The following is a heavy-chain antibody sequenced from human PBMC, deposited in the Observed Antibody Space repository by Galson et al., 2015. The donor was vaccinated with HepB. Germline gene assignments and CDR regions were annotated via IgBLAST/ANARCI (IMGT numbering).Heavy chain of an antibody. Sequence: SLRLSCAASGFTFSSYGMHWVRHAPGKGLEWVAVIWYDGGNKYYADSVKGRFTISRDNSKNTLYLQMNSLRAEDTAVYYCARVPSYDILTGYQFYFDYWGQGTLVTVSS. J-gene: IGHJ4*02. V-gene: IGHV3-33*01. D-gene: IGHD3-9*01. CDR2: IWYDGGNK. CDR1: GFTFSSYG. CDR3: ARVPSYDILTGYQFYFDY.